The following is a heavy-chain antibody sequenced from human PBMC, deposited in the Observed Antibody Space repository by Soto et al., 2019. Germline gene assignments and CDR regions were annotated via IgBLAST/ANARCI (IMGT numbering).Heavy chain of an antibody. Sequence: EVQMVESGGGLVQPGGSLRLSCGASGFSFGSYAVHWVRQLPGKGLEWGSGITRNSGNKAYADSVKGRFIVSRDDAKNSLYLQMNRLRPEDTALYYCAKDKQGGTYFSGLDYWGQGTLVTVSS. D-gene: IGHD1-26*01. V-gene: IGHV3-9*01. J-gene: IGHJ4*02. CDR3: AKDKQGGTYFSGLDY. CDR2: ITRNSGNK. CDR1: GFSFGSYA.